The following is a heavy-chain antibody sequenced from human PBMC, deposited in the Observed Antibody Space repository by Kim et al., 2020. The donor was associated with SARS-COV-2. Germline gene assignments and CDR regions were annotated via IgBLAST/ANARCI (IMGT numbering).Heavy chain of an antibody. CDR3: AGDLDYYDRSAYYD. CDR2: IYYSGNT. CDR1: GGSISTSSYY. D-gene: IGHD3-22*01. Sequence: SETLSLTCTVSGGSISTSSYYWGWIRQPPGKGLEWIGNIYYSGNTYYNSSLNSRATIFLATSNNQFPLRLSSVTAADTAWYYCAGDLDYYDRSAYYDWGKGTLVTVSS. V-gene: IGHV4-39*02. J-gene: IGHJ1*01.